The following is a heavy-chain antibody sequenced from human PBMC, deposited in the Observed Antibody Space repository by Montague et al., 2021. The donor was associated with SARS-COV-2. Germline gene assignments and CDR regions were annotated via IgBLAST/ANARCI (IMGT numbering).Heavy chain of an antibody. Sequence: SETLSLTCTVSGASISSRSYYWGWIRQPPGKGLEWIGFKYCSGSTYYNPTLKSRVTISVDTSKNQFSLKLSSVTAADTAVYYCATLSSSITIFGVVQGYYFDDWGQGTLVTVSS. CDR1: GASISSRSYY. J-gene: IGHJ4*02. CDR3: ATLSSSITIFGVVQGYYFDD. D-gene: IGHD3-3*01. CDR2: KYCSGST. V-gene: IGHV4-39*01.